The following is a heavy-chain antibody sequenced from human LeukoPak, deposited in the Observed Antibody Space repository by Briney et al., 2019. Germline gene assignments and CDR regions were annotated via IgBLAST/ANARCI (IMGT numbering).Heavy chain of an antibody. D-gene: IGHD5-12*01. J-gene: IGHJ4*02. CDR2: INPKSGST. CDR1: GYTFTGYY. V-gene: IGHV1-2*02. Sequence: ASVTVSCKASGYTFTGYYMHWVRQAPGQGVEWMGWINPKSGSTNYAQKFQGSVTMTRDTSISTAYMELSRLRSDDTAVYYCTSSLEATILWGQGTLVTVSS. CDR3: TSSLEATIL.